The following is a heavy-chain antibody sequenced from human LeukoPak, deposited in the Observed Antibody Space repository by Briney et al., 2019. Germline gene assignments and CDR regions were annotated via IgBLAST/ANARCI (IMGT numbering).Heavy chain of an antibody. J-gene: IGHJ6*02. Sequence: GGSLRLSCAASGFTFSTYNMNWVRQAPGKGLEWLSFITDTGGVQYADSVKGRFTISRDNAKKSLYLQMNSLRAEDTAVYYCARGRGDCSSGVCYTAYFYYGMDVWGQGTTVTASS. CDR3: ARGRGDCSSGVCYTAYFYYGMDV. CDR2: ITDTGGV. V-gene: IGHV3-48*01. D-gene: IGHD2-8*01. CDR1: GFTFSTYN.